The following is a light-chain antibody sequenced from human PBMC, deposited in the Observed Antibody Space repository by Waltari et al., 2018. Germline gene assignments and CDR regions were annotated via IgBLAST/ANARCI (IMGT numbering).Light chain of an antibody. Sequence: QSALTQPPSASGSPGQSVTISCTGTSSDIGGYNYVSWYQKHPGKAPKLLIYEVTQRPSGVPDRFSGSKSCNTASLTVSRLQTEDEADYYCASYAGSNNYVFGTGTKVTVL. CDR2: EVT. CDR3: ASYAGSNNYV. CDR1: SSDIGGYNY. J-gene: IGLJ1*01. V-gene: IGLV2-8*01.